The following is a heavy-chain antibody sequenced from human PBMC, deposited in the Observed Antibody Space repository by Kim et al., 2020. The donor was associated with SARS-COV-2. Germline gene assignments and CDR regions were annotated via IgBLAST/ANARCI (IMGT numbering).Heavy chain of an antibody. V-gene: IGHV1-3*01. CDR3: ARGYVVVVPDRCSGCLN. J-gene: IGHJ4*02. CDR1: GYTFTSYA. Sequence: ASVKVSCKASGYTFTSYAMHWVRQAPGQRLERMGWINAGNGNTKYSQKFQGRVTITRDTSASTAYMELSSLRSEDTAVYYCARGYVVVVPDRCSGCLNWGQGTLVTVST. CDR2: INAGNGNT. D-gene: IGHD2-2*01.